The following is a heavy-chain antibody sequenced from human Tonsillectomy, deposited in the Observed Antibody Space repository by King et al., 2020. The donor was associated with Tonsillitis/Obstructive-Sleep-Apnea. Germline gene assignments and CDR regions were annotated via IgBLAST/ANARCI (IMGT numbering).Heavy chain of an antibody. V-gene: IGHV4-34*01. CDR1: GGSFSGYY. Sequence: VQLQQWGAGLLKPSETLSLTCAVSGGSFSGYYWSWIRQPPGKGLEWIGEINHSGSTNYNPSLKSRVTTSVDTSKNQFSLKLSSVTAADTAVYYCARDSIVVVPAANYYYYYLDVWGKGTTVTVSS. D-gene: IGHD2-2*01. CDR3: ARDSIVVVPAANYYYYYLDV. J-gene: IGHJ6*03. CDR2: INHSGST.